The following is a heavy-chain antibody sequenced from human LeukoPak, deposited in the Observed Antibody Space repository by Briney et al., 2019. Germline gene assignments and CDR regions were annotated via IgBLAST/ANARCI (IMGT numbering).Heavy chain of an antibody. J-gene: IGHJ5*02. V-gene: IGHV4-4*07. D-gene: IGHD3-10*01. CDR2: IYTSGST. CDR3: ARVVYYGSEVWFDP. CDR1: GGSISSYY. Sequence: SETLSLTCTVSGGSISSYYWSWIRQPAGKGLEWIGRIYTSGSTNYNPSLKSRVTMSVDTSKNQFSLKLSSVTAADTAVYYCARVVYYGSEVWFDPWGQGTLVTVSS.